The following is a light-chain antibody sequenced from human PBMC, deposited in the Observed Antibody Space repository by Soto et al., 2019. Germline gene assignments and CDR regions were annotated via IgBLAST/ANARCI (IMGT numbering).Light chain of an antibody. CDR3: AAWDDSLNAAV. V-gene: IGLV1-36*01. CDR2: HDD. CDR1: TSNVGNNA. J-gene: IGLJ7*01. Sequence: QAVLTQPPSVSDAPRQSVTISCSGSTSNVGNNAVSWYQQVPGKAPRLLIFHDDLLPSGVSDRFSGSKSGTSASLTISGLQSEDEADYYCAAWDDSLNAAVFGGGTQLTVL.